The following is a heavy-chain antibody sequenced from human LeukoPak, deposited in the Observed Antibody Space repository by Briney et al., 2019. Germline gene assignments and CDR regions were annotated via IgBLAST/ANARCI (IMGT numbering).Heavy chain of an antibody. CDR2: ISTDGINT. V-gene: IGHV3-64D*09. Sequence: QSGGSLRLSCSASGFTFSNYVMHWVRQAPGKGLEYVSTISTDGINTRYADSLKGRFTISRDNSKNTLYLQMSSLRPEDTAVYFCVKDLSGTYSFDYWGQGTLVTVSS. D-gene: IGHD1-26*01. CDR1: GFTFSNYV. J-gene: IGHJ4*02. CDR3: VKDLSGTYSFDY.